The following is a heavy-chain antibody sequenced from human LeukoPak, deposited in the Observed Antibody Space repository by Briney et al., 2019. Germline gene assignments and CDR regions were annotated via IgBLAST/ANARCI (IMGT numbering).Heavy chain of an antibody. V-gene: IGHV3-48*02. CDR3: ASQYIETYHPIDY. J-gene: IGHJ4*02. CDR1: RFAFSRYS. D-gene: IGHD1-26*01. CDR2: ISSSSRTI. Sequence: QPGGSLRLSCAASRFAFSRYSMKWVRQAPGKGLEWVSYISSSSRTIYYADSVKGRFTISRDNAKNSLYLQMNSLRDEDTAIYFCASQYIETYHPIDYWGQGTLVTVSS.